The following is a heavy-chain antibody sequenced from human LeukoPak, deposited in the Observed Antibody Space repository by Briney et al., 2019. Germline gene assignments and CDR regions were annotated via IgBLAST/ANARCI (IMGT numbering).Heavy chain of an antibody. Sequence: SETLSLTCTVSGASISSGGYYWSWIRQHPGKGLEWIGYIYYSGSTYYNPSLKSRVTISVDTSKNQFSLKLSSVTAADTAVYYCARDPGYSSGYLFDYWGQGTLVTVSS. CDR3: ARDPGYSSGYLFDY. CDR2: IYYSGST. V-gene: IGHV4-31*03. D-gene: IGHD3-22*01. CDR1: GASISSGGYY. J-gene: IGHJ4*02.